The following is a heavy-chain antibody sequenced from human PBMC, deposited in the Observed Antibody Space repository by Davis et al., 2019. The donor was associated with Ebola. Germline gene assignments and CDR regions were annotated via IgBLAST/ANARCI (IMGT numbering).Heavy chain of an antibody. V-gene: IGHV3-48*02. CDR2: ISSSPSTI. CDR1: GFTFSSYA. Sequence: PGGSLRLSCAASGFTFSSYAMIWVRQAPGKGLEWVSYISSSPSTIYYADSVKGRFPISRDNANNSLYLQMNSLRDEDTAVYYCARGGGVVTAPGTSDRYYYGMDVWGQGTTVTVSS. D-gene: IGHD6-13*01. CDR3: ARGGGVVTAPGTSDRYYYGMDV. J-gene: IGHJ6*02.